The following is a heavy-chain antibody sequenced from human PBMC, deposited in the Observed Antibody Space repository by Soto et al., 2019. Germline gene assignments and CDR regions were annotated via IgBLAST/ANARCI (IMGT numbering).Heavy chain of an antibody. Sequence: QVQLVQSGAEVKKPGASVKVSCKASGYTFTSYGISWVRQAPGQGLEWMGWISAYNGNTNYAQKLQGRVTMTTDTSTSTAYMELRSLRSDDTAVYYCASREGYCSGGSCYENYYYYYGMDFWGQGTTVTVSS. CDR2: ISAYNGNT. V-gene: IGHV1-18*01. CDR1: GYTFTSYG. D-gene: IGHD2-15*01. J-gene: IGHJ6*02. CDR3: ASREGYCSGGSCYENYYYYYGMDF.